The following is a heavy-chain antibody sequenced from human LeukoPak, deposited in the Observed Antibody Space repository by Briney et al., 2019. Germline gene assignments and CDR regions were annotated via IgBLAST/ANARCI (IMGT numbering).Heavy chain of an antibody. D-gene: IGHD5-18*01. CDR1: GFTFSSYI. J-gene: IGHJ4*02. Sequence: PGGSLRLSCAASGFTFSSYIMSCVREAPGKGLWCVSYISSSSSTIYYADSVKGRFTISRDNAKNSLYLQMNSLRDEDTAVYYCARARGYSYDIDYWGQGTLVTVSS. V-gene: IGHV3-48*02. CDR3: ARARGYSYDIDY. CDR2: ISSSSSTI.